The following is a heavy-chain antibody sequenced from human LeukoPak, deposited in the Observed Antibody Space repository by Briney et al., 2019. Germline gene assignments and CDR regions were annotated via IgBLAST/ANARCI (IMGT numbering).Heavy chain of an antibody. CDR1: GFTFNTYS. Sequence: GGSLRLSCAASGFTFNTYSMNWVRQAPGEGLEWVSSISPTSGHIYYADSVKGRFTISRDNAKNTLYLQMNSLRAEDTALYYCTRGYVGIDYWGQGTLVTVSS. CDR3: TRGYVGIDY. J-gene: IGHJ4*02. D-gene: IGHD5-12*01. CDR2: ISPTSGHI. V-gene: IGHV3-21*01.